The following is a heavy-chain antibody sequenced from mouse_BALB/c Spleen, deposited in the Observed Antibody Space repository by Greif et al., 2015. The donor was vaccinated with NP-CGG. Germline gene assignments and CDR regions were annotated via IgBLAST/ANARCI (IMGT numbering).Heavy chain of an antibody. CDR1: GFNIKDTY. V-gene: IGHV14-3*02. CDR2: IDPANGNT. D-gene: IGHD1-1*01. CDR3: ARYYYGSSYGGFAY. Sequence: DVQLVESGAELVKPGASVKLSCTASGFNIKDTYMHWVKQRPEQGLEWIGRIDPANGNTKYDPKFQGKATITADTSSNTAYLQLSSLTSEDTAVYYCARYYYGSSYGGFAYWGQGTLVTVSA. J-gene: IGHJ3*01.